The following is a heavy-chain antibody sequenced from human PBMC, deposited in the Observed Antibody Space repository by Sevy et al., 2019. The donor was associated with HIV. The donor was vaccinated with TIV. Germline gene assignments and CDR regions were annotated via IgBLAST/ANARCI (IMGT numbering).Heavy chain of an antibody. CDR2: FSFGCGRI. D-gene: IGHD2-8*01. J-gene: IGHJ4*02. CDR3: AREGCTKPHDY. V-gene: IGHV3-23*01. Sequence: GGSLRLSCEASGFTFSKYSMSWVRQAPGKGLEWVSTFSFGCGRINYADSVKGRFTISRDDSKNPLYLQMNSLRAEDTDVYYCAREGCTKPHDYWGQGTLVTVSS. CDR1: GFTFSKYS.